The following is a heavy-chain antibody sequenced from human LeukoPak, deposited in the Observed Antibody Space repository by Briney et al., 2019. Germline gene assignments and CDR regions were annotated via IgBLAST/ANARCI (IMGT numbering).Heavy chain of an antibody. D-gene: IGHD3-22*01. CDR3: ARAVYYDSSSQQPYYFDR. V-gene: IGHV1-69*05. CDR2: IVPVFGTT. CDR1: GGTFGSYA. J-gene: IGHJ4*02. Sequence: SVKVSCKASGGTFGSYAISWVRQAPGQGFEWVGTIVPVFGTTKYAQRFQGRLTIMTDDSTSTAYMELSSLRSEDSATYYCARAVYYDSSSQQPYYFDRWGQGTLVTVSS.